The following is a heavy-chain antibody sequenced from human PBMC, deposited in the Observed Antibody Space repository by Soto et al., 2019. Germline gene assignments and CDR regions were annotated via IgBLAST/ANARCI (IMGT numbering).Heavy chain of an antibody. J-gene: IGHJ6*02. Sequence: QVQLVQSGAEVKKPGASVKVSCKASGYTFTSSGISWVRQAPGQGLEWMGWISSDNGNTNYAQHLQGRVSMTTDTATSTAYMDLRSLRSGDTAVYYCARDQGITTFGVYSMYYYGMDVWGQGTTVTVSS. V-gene: IGHV1-18*01. CDR3: ARDQGITTFGVYSMYYYGMDV. D-gene: IGHD3-3*01. CDR1: GYTFTSSG. CDR2: ISSDNGNT.